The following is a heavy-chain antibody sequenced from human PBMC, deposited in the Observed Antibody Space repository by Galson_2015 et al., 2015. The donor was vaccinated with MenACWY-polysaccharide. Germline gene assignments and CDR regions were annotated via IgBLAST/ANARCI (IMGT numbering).Heavy chain of an antibody. D-gene: IGHD4-23*01. CDR1: GFIFSDHY. CDR2: IRNKVNSYTT. Sequence: SLRLSCAASGFIFSDHYMDWVRQAPGKGLEWVGRIRNKVNSYTTEYAASVKGRFTVSRDDSKNSLFLQMNSLRVEDTAVYYCARGYQNTWDYGGYFDYWGQGALVTVSS. J-gene: IGHJ4*02. V-gene: IGHV3-72*01. CDR3: ARGYQNTWDYGGYFDY.